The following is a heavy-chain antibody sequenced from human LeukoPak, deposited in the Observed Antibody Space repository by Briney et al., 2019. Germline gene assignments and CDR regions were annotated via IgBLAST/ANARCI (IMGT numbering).Heavy chain of an antibody. Sequence: SDTLSLTCSVSGASISNHYWSWIRQPPGKGLEWIGYSYYSGSTDYNPSLQGRVSISVDTSNNQVSLKLTSVTAADTAVYYCARANTAMVLYFDYWGQGTLVTVSS. CDR3: ARANTAMVLYFDY. CDR2: SYYSGST. J-gene: IGHJ4*02. D-gene: IGHD5-18*01. V-gene: IGHV4-59*11. CDR1: GASISNHY.